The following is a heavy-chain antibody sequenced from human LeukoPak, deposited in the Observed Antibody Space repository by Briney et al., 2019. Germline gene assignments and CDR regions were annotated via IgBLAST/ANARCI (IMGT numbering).Heavy chain of an antibody. J-gene: IGHJ6*03. D-gene: IGHD2-2*01. V-gene: IGHV1-46*01. CDR1: GYTFTSYY. CDR3: ARGYCSSTSCFVYYYYYMDV. CDR2: INPSGGST. Sequence: ASVKVSCKASGYTFTSYYMHWVRQAPGQGPEWMGIINPSGGSTSYAQKFQGRVTMTRDTSTSTVYMELSSLRSEDTAVYYCARGYCSSTSCFVYYYYYMDVWGKGTTVTVSS.